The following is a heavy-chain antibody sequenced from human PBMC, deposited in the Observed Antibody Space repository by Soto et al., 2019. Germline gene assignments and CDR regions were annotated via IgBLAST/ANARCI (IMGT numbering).Heavy chain of an antibody. CDR3: ARGGVRPFDY. CDR1: GGSFSGYY. V-gene: IGHV4-34*01. Sequence: QVQLQQWGAGLLKPSETLSLTCAVYGGSFSGYYWSWIRQPPGKGLEWIGGINHSGSTNYNPSLKSRVTISVDTSKNQFSLKLSSVTAADTAVYYCARGGVRPFDYWGQGTLVTVSS. J-gene: IGHJ4*02. CDR2: INHSGST. D-gene: IGHD3-10*02.